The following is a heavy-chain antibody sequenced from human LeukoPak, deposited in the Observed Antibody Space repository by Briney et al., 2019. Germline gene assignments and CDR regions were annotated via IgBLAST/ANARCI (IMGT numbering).Heavy chain of an antibody. D-gene: IGHD3-3*01. CDR2: ISYDGSNK. CDR3: ARGSDYDFWSGYYPPFDY. J-gene: IGHJ4*02. V-gene: IGHV3-30-3*01. Sequence: PGRSLRLSCAASGLTFSSYAMHWVRQAPGKGLEWVAVISYDGSNKYYADSVKGRFTISRDNSKNTLYLQMNSLRAEDTAVYYCARGSDYDFWSGYYPPFDYRGQGTLVTVSS. CDR1: GLTFSSYA.